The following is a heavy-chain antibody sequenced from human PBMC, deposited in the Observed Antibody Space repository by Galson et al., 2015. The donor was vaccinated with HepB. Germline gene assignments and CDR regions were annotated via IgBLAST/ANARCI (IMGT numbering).Heavy chain of an antibody. CDR3: ARGSSSWNDYYYYMDV. D-gene: IGHD6-13*01. V-gene: IGHV3-21*01. J-gene: IGHJ6*03. CDR2: ITSSTSYM. Sequence: SLRLSCAASGFTFSTYSMNWVRQAPGKGLERVSSITSSTSYMFYADSVKGRFTISRDNAKNSLYLQMNSLRAEDTAVYYCARGSSSWNDYYYYMDVWGKGTTVTVSS. CDR1: GFTFSTYS.